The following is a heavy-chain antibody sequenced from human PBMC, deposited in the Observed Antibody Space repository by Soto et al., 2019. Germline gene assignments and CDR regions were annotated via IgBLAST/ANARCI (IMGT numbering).Heavy chain of an antibody. J-gene: IGHJ6*02. CDR3: ARVGYCSGGSCYPNYYYYGMDV. CDR1: GGSISSYY. V-gene: IGHV4-59*01. CDR2: IYYSGST. D-gene: IGHD2-15*01. Sequence: SETLSLTCTVSGGSISSYYWSWIRQPPGKGLEWIWYIYYSGSTNYNPSLKSRVTISVDTSKNQFSLKLSSVTAADTAVYYCARVGYCSGGSCYPNYYYYGMDVWGQGTTVTVSS.